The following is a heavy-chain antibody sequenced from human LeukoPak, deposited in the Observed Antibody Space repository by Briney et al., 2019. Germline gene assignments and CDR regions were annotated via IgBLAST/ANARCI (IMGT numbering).Heavy chain of an antibody. CDR1: GGTFSSYA. J-gene: IGHJ6*02. V-gene: IGHV1-69*13. CDR3: ARAGSYSGSYWRYYYYGMDV. D-gene: IGHD1-26*01. CDR2: IIPIFGTA. Sequence: SVKVSCKASGGTFSSYAICWVRQAPGQGLEWMGGIIPIFGTANYAQKFQGRVTITADESTSTAYMELSSLRSEDTAVYYCARAGSYSGSYWRYYYYGMDVWGQGTTVTVSS.